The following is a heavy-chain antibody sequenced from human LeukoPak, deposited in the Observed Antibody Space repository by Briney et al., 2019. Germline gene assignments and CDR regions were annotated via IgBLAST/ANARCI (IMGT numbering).Heavy chain of an antibody. D-gene: IGHD1-1*01. CDR2: ISSSGSTI. CDR3: ARGSVLKYYYYYYMDV. J-gene: IGHJ6*03. CDR1: GFTFSSYE. Sequence: PGGSLRLSCAASGFTFSSYEMNWVRQAPGKGREWGSYISSSGSTIYYADSVKGRFTISRDNAKNSLYLQMNSLRAEDTAVYYCARGSVLKYYYYYYMDVWGKGTTVTVSS. V-gene: IGHV3-48*03.